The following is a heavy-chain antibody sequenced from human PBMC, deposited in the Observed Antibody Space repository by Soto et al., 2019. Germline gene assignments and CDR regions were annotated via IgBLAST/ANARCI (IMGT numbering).Heavy chain of an antibody. V-gene: IGHV4-31*03. CDR1: GGSISSGGYY. CDR2: IYYSGST. J-gene: IGHJ5*02. CDR3: AREGKGYSYGSDNWFDP. Sequence: SETLSLTCTVSGGSISSGGYYWSWIRQHPGKGLEWIGYIYYSGSTYYNPSLKSRVTISVDTSKNQFSLKLSSVTAADTAVYYCAREGKGYSYGSDNWFDPWGQGTLVTVSS. D-gene: IGHD5-18*01.